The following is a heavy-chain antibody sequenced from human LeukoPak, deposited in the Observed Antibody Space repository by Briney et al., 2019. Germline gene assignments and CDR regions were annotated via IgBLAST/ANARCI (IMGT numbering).Heavy chain of an antibody. J-gene: IGHJ4*02. CDR2: IKQDGSEK. CDR1: GFTFSSYW. D-gene: IGHD3-22*01. Sequence: GGSLRLSCAASGFTFSSYWMSWVRQAPGKGLEWVANIKQDGSEKYNVDSVKGRFTISRDNAKNSLYLQMNSLRAEDTAVYYCARGAVVIKLDYWGQGTLVTVSS. V-gene: IGHV3-7*01. CDR3: ARGAVVIKLDY.